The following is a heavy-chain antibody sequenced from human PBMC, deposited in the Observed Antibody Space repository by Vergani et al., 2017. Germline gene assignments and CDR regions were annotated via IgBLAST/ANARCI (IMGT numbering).Heavy chain of an antibody. J-gene: IGHJ6*02. CDR1: GYTFTSYG. CDR3: ARNPDIVVVPAAPYYYYYYGIDV. CDR2: ISAYNGNT. D-gene: IGHD2-2*01. V-gene: IGHV1-18*04. Sequence: QVQLVQSGAEVKKPGASVKVSCKASGYTFTSYGISWVRQAPGQGLEWMGWISAYNGNTNYAQKLQGRVTMTTDTSTSTAYMELRSLRSDDTAVYYCARNPDIVVVPAAPYYYYYYGIDVWDRGTTVTVS.